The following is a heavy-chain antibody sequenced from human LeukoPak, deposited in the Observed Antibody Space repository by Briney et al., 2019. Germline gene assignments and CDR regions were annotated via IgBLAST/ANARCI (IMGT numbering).Heavy chain of an antibody. D-gene: IGHD3-22*01. CDR3: AKAGTMIVVVITYYFDY. Sequence: PGGSLRLSCAASGFTFSSYGMSWVRQAPGKGLEWVSAISGSGGSTYYADSVKGRFTISRDNSKNTLYLQMNSLRAEDTAVYYCAKAGTMIVVVITYYFDYWGQGTLVTVSS. V-gene: IGHV3-23*01. CDR1: GFTFSSYG. J-gene: IGHJ4*02. CDR2: ISGSGGST.